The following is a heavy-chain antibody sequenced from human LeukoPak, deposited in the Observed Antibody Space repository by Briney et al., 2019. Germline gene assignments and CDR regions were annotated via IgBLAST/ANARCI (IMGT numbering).Heavy chain of an antibody. D-gene: IGHD3-10*01. Sequence: GGSLGLSCAASGFTFSSYSMNWVRQAPGKGLEWVAVVWSDGTNKYYADSVKGRFTISRDNSKNTVYLQMNSLRAEDTAVYYCARDHVINQAPPGFWGQGTLVTVSS. CDR3: ARDHVINQAPPGF. CDR1: GFTFSSYS. CDR2: VWSDGTNK. V-gene: IGHV3-33*08. J-gene: IGHJ4*02.